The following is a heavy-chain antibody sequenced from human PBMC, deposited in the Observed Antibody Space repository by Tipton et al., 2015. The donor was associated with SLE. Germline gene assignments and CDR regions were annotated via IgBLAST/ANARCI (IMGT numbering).Heavy chain of an antibody. CDR2: ISSSSSYI. CDR1: GFTFSSYG. V-gene: IGHV3-21*01. Sequence: GSLRLSCAASGFTFSSYGMHWVRQAPGKGLEWVSSISSSSSYIYYADSVKGRFTISRDNAKNSLYLQMNSLRAEDTAVYYCARERGSTYDAFDIWGQGTMVTVSS. D-gene: IGHD2-15*01. J-gene: IGHJ3*02. CDR3: ARERGSTYDAFDI.